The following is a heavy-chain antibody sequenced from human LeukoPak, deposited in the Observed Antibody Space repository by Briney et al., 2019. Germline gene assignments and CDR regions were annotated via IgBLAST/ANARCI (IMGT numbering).Heavy chain of an antibody. D-gene: IGHD6-6*01. CDR2: IRYEGSNK. CDR3: ARGSGLVGLGFDL. V-gene: IGHV3-30*02. Sequence: GGSLRLSCAASGFIFNSYGMHWVRQAPGKGLEWVAFIRYEGSNKYYADSVMGRFTISRDNSRNTLYLQMNSLRAEDTAVYYCARGSGLVGLGFDLWDQGTLVTVSS. J-gene: IGHJ5*02. CDR1: GFIFNSYG.